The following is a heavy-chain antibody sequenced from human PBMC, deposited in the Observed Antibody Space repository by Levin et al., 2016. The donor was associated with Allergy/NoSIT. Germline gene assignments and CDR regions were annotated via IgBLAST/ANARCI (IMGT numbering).Heavy chain of an antibody. CDR2: ISAYNGNT. D-gene: IGHD1-26*01. J-gene: IGHJ4*02. Sequence: WVRQAPGQGLEWMGWISAYNGNTIYAQKLQGRVTMTTDTSTSTAYMELRSLRSDDTAVYYCAREVSGHYSDWGQGTLVTVSS. V-gene: IGHV1-18*01. CDR3: AREVSGHYSD.